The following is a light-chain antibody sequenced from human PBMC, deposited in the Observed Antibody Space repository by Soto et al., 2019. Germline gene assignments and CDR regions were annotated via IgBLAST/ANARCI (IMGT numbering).Light chain of an antibody. V-gene: IGLV2-23*03. CDR2: EGS. Sequence: QSALTQPASVSGSPGQSITISCTGTSSDVGSYNLVSWYQQHPGKAPKLMIYEGSKRPSGVSNRFSGSKSGNTAALTISGLQAEDEAYYYCCSYAGSSSLDVGFGGVTKLTVL. J-gene: IGLJ2*01. CDR3: CSYAGSSSLDVG. CDR1: SSDVGSYNL.